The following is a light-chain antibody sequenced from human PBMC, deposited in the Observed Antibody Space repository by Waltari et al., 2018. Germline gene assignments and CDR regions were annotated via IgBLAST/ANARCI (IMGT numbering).Light chain of an antibody. V-gene: IGKV1-39*01. CDR1: QSVSNY. J-gene: IGKJ4*01. CDR3: QQGYRTPLT. Sequence: DIQMTQSTSSLSASVVDRVTLTCRASQSVSNYLNWYQQRPGKAPKLLIYAASTLQSGVPSRFGGSGSGTDFTLTISSLQPEDFATYYCQQGYRTPLTFGGGTKVDIK. CDR2: AAS.